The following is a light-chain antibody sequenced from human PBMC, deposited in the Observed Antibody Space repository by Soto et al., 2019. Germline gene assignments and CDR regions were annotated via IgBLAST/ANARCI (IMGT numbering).Light chain of an antibody. CDR3: SSYTTSNTRQIV. J-gene: IGLJ1*01. CDR2: DVS. CDR1: SSDVGGYKY. V-gene: IGLV2-14*03. Sequence: QSALTQPASVSGSPGQSINISCTGTSSDVGGYKYVSWYQHHPGEAPKLIIYDVSNRPSGVSNPFSGSKSGNTASLTISGLQPEDEADYYCSSYTTSNTRQIVFGTGTKLTVL.